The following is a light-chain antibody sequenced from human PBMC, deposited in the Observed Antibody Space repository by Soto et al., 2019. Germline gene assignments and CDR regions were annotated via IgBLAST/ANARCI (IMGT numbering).Light chain of an antibody. CDR2: DAS. Sequence: IQMTQSPSTLSASLGDRVTVTCRASQSISSWLAWYKQKPGKAPKLLGYDASSLESGVPSRVRGNRSGTEFTLTISSLQPDDFATYYCQQYNSYSWTFGQGTKVDIK. CDR3: QQYNSYSWT. CDR1: QSISSW. J-gene: IGKJ1*01. V-gene: IGKV1-5*01.